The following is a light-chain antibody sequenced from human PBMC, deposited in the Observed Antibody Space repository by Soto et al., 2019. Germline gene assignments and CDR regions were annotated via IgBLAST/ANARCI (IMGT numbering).Light chain of an antibody. V-gene: IGKV1-5*03. CDR2: KAS. CDR3: QQYYSYPFT. Sequence: DIQMTQSPSTLSASVGVRVTVTCRTSQSVSNWLAWYQQRPGQAPNLLIYKASSLESGVPSRFSGSGSGTEVTLTISGLQPDDFSTYYCQQYYSYPFTFGGGTKVEIK. CDR1: QSVSNW. J-gene: IGKJ4*01.